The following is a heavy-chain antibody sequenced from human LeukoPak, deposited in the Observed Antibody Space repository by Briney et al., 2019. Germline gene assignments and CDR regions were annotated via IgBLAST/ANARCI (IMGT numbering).Heavy chain of an antibody. CDR3: TRNLAGSGYY. CDR1: GFTFSGSA. Sequence: GGSLRLSCAASGFTFSGSAMHWVRQASGKGLEWVGRIRSKANSYATAYAASVKGRFTISRDDSKNTAYLQMNSLKTEDTAVYYRTRNLAGSGYYWGQGTLVTVSS. V-gene: IGHV3-73*01. J-gene: IGHJ4*02. D-gene: IGHD2-15*01. CDR2: IRSKANSYAT.